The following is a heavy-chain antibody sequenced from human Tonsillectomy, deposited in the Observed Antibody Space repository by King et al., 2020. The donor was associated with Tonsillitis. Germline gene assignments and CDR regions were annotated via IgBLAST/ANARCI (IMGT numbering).Heavy chain of an antibody. V-gene: IGHV1-18*04. Sequence: VQLVQSGAEVKKPGASVKVSCKASGYTFSSYGISWVRQAPGQGLEWMGWISGYNGNTNYPQKLQGRVTMTTDTTTSTAYMELRSLGSDDTAVYYCARLNVDLLYRFDRWGQGTLVTVSS. CDR2: ISGYNGNT. CDR3: ARLNVDLLYRFDR. CDR1: GYTFSSYG. D-gene: IGHD3/OR15-3a*01. J-gene: IGHJ5*02.